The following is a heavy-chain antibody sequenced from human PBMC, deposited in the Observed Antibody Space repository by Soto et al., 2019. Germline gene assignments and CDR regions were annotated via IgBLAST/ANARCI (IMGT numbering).Heavy chain of an antibody. CDR2: ISAYNGNT. CDR1: GYTFTSYG. D-gene: IGHD3-10*01. V-gene: IGHV1-18*01. CDR3: ARDWVWFGELSDSPYYYYGMDV. J-gene: IGHJ6*02. Sequence: QVQLVQSGAEVKKPGASVKVSCKASGYTFTSYGISWVRQAPGQGLEWMGWISAYNGNTNYAQNHEGRVTMTTNTCTSTAYMELRSVRSDGTAVYYCARDWVWFGELSDSPYYYYGMDVWGQGTTVTVSS.